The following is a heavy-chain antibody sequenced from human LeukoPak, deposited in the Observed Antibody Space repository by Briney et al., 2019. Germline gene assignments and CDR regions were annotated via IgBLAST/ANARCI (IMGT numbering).Heavy chain of an antibody. V-gene: IGHV3-49*04. D-gene: IGHD3-22*01. Sequence: GGSLRPSCTASGFTFGDYAMSWVRQAPGKGLEWVGFIRSKTYGATTEYAASVKGRFTISRDDSKSLAYLQMNSLKTEDTAVYYCTRASPATYYYDSSGYSPFDYWGQGTLVTVPS. CDR1: GFTFGDYA. J-gene: IGHJ4*02. CDR2: IRSKTYGATT. CDR3: TRASPATYYYDSSGYSPFDY.